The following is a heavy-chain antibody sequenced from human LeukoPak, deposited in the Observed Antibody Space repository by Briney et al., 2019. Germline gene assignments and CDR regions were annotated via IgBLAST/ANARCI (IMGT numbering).Heavy chain of an antibody. CDR3: ARPPRNSDYDSWSGYYPAGYFDY. CDR1: GGSISSRSYY. Sequence: PSETLSLTCTVSGGSISSRSYYWGWIRQPPGKGLEWIGNIYYSGSTYYNPSLKSRVTISVDTSKNQFSLKLSSVTAADTAVYYCARPPRNSDYDSWSGYYPAGYFDYWGQGTLVTVSS. CDR2: IYYSGST. J-gene: IGHJ4*02. D-gene: IGHD3-3*01. V-gene: IGHV4-39*01.